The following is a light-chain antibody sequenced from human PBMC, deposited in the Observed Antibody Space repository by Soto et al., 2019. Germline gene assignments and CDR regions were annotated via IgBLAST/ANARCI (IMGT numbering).Light chain of an antibody. J-gene: IGKJ2*01. CDR1: QSISSY. Sequence: DIQMTQSPSSLSASVGDRVTITCRASQSISSYLNWYQQKPGKAPKLLIYAASSLQSGVPSRFSGSGAGTDFTLTISSRQPEDFATYYCQQSHSTPQYTFGQGTKLEIK. CDR2: AAS. V-gene: IGKV1-39*01. CDR3: QQSHSTPQYT.